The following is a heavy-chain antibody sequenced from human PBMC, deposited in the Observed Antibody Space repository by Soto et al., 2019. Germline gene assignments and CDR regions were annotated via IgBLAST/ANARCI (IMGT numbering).Heavy chain of an antibody. CDR3: ARGGEYYYGSGGLDY. J-gene: IGHJ4*02. V-gene: IGHV4-30-2*01. D-gene: IGHD3-10*01. CDR1: GGSISSGGYS. Sequence: SETLSLTCAVSGGSISSGGYSWSWIRQPPGKGLEWIGYIYHSGSTYYNPSLKSRVTISVDRSKNQFSLKLSSVTAADTAVYYCARGGEYYYGSGGLDYWGQGTLVTVSS. CDR2: IYHSGST.